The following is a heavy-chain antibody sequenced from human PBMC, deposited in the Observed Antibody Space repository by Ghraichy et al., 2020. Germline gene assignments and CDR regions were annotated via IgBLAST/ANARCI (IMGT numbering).Heavy chain of an antibody. V-gene: IGHV3-74*01. Sequence: GGSLRLSCAASGFTFSNYWMHWVRQVPGVGLVWISHIDIDGTTTNYADSVKGRFTISRDNAKNTLYLQMNSLRVEDTAVYYCVRDRVGVHNWFDPWGQGTLVTVSS. J-gene: IGHJ5*02. CDR2: IDIDGTTT. CDR3: VRDRVGVHNWFDP. CDR1: GFTFSNYW. D-gene: IGHD2-8*01.